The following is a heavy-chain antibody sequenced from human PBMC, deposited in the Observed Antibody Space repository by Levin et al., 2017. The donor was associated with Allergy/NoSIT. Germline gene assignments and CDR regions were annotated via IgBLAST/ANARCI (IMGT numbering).Heavy chain of an antibody. CDR1: GGSISGGGYH. D-gene: IGHD2-2*03. J-gene: IGHJ4*02. CDR3: AREDGSTFDF. CDR2: VYYSGST. V-gene: IGHV4-31*03. Sequence: SETLSLTCTVSGGSISGGGYHWTWIRQHPETGLEWIGYVYYSGSTFYNPSLKSRLMISVDTSKNQFSLNVSSVTAADTAVYYCAREDGSTFDFWGQGALVTVAS.